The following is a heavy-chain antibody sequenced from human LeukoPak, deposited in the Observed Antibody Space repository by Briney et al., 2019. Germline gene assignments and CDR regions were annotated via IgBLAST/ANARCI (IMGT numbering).Heavy chain of an antibody. CDR1: GFTFSSYG. CDR2: ISSTGGTT. J-gene: IGHJ4*02. D-gene: IGHD3-16*01. Sequence: SGGSLRLSCAASGFTFSSYGMSWVRQAPGKGLEWVSAISSTGGTTYYADSVKGRFTISRDNSKNTLYLQMNSLRAEDTAVYYCARDYSFGRADLQWGQGTLVTVSS. CDR3: ARDYSFGRADLQ. V-gene: IGHV3-23*01.